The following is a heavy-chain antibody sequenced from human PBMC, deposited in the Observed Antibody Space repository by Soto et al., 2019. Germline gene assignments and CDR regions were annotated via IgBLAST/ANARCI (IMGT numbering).Heavy chain of an antibody. Sequence: SDTLSLTCTVSGGSITSSSWNLIRQAPGQGLEWIGCVYYTGNTNYNPSLKSRVTMSLDTSKNQFSLKLTSVTAADTAVYFCASGHDAYKVRYWGQGTLVTVS. V-gene: IGHV4-59*07. CDR3: ASGHDAYKVRY. D-gene: IGHD1-1*01. J-gene: IGHJ4*02. CDR2: VYYTGNT. CDR1: GGSITSSS.